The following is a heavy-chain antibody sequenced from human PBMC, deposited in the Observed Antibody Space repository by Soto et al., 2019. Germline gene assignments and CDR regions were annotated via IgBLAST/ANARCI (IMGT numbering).Heavy chain of an antibody. D-gene: IGHD3-22*01. V-gene: IGHV1-18*01. Sequence: GASVKVSCKASGYTFTSYGISWVRQAPGQGLEWMGWISAYNGNTNYAQKLQGRVTMTTDTSTSTAYMELRSLRSDDTAVYYCARAYSRDSSGYYYFDYWGQGTLVTVSS. J-gene: IGHJ4*02. CDR3: ARAYSRDSSGYYYFDY. CDR1: GYTFTSYG. CDR2: ISAYNGNT.